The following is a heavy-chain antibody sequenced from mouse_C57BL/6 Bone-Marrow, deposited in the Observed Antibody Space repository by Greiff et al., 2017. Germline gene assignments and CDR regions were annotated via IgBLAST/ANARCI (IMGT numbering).Heavy chain of an antibody. CDR2: IYPGDGDT. CDR3: ARWDYDYGPFAY. D-gene: IGHD2-4*01. J-gene: IGHJ3*01. V-gene: IGHV1-82*01. Sequence: QVQLQQSGPELVKPGASVKISCKASGYAFSSSWMNWVKQRPGKGLEWIGRIYPGDGDTNYNGKFKGKATLTTDKSSSTAYMQLSSLTSEDSAVXFCARWDYDYGPFAYWGQGTLVTVSA. CDR1: GYAFSSSW.